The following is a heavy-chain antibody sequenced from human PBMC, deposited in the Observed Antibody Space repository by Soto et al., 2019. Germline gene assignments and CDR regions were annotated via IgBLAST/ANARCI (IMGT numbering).Heavy chain of an antibody. CDR1: GYSFTTYW. D-gene: IGHD4-4*01. CDR2: IYPGDSDT. Sequence: GESLKISCKGAGYSFTTYWIAWVRQMPGKGLEWMGIIYPGDSDTSYNPSFQGQVTISADKSITTAYLQWTSLKASDTAMYYCARTQSSVTAAYYYTGMEVWCQGTMVTVSS. V-gene: IGHV5-51*01. CDR3: ARTQSSVTAAYYYTGMEV. J-gene: IGHJ6*02.